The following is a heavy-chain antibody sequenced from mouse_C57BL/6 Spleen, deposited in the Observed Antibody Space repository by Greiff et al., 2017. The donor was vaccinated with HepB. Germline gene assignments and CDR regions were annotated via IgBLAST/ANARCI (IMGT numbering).Heavy chain of an antibody. CDR1: GFTFSSYA. D-gene: IGHD1-1*01. Sequence: EVKLVESGEGLVKPGGSLKLSCAASGFTFSSYAMSWVRQTPEKRLEWVAYISSGGDYIYYADTVKGRFTISRDNARNTLYLQMSSLKSEDTAMYYCTRENYYGSSYGFDYWGQGTTLTVSS. CDR2: ISSGGDYI. V-gene: IGHV5-9-1*02. J-gene: IGHJ2*01. CDR3: TRENYYGSSYGFDY.